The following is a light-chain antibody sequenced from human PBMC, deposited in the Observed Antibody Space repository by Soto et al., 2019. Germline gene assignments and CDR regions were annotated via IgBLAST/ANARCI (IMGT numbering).Light chain of an antibody. CDR1: SSDVGGYNY. Sequence: QSALTQPASVSGSPGQSITISCTGTSSDVGGYNYVSWYQQHPGKAPKLIIYEVSNRPSGVSNRFSGSKSGNTASLTISGLQAGDEADYYCSSYTSSTVVFGGGTKLTVL. J-gene: IGLJ2*01. V-gene: IGLV2-14*01. CDR3: SSYTSSTVV. CDR2: EVS.